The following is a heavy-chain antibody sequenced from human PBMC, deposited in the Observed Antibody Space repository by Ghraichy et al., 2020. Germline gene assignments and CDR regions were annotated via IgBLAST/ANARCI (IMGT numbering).Heavy chain of an antibody. J-gene: IGHJ4*02. CDR3: TSATGSLGRFDY. CDR2: ARSSGNT. V-gene: IGHV4-59*01. D-gene: IGHD1-1*01. CDR1: GGSISSYY. Sequence: SETLSLNCSVSGGSISSYYWTWIRQSPGKGLEWIGFARSSGNTNYNPSLKSRVAISVDPSKSQFSLTLNSVTAADTAVYFCTSATGSLGRFDYWGRGTLVNVSP.